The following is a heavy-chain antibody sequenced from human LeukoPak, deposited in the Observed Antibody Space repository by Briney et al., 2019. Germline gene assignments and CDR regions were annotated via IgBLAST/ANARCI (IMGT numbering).Heavy chain of an antibody. CDR2: ICSSSTYI. CDR3: ARLRARPYNMDYWYGLDV. Sequence: GGSLTLSCAASGFPFSTYTMDWVRHAPGKGLEWVSSICSSSTYIYYRDSVRGRFTISRDNDKHTLYLQMNSLRAGDTAVYYCARLRARPYNMDYWYGLDVWGQGTTVTVSS. J-gene: IGHJ6*02. CDR1: GFPFSTYT. D-gene: IGHD5-24*01. V-gene: IGHV3-21*06.